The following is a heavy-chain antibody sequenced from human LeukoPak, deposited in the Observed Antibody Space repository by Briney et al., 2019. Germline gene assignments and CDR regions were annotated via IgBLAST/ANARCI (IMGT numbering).Heavy chain of an antibody. J-gene: IGHJ4*02. CDR1: GFTFSSYA. CDR3: AKGSDSSGYYPPGGFDY. D-gene: IGHD3-22*01. V-gene: IGHV3-23*01. CDR2: ISGSGGST. Sequence: GGSLRLSCAASGFTFSSYAMSWVRQAPGKGLEWVSAISGSGGSTYYADSVKGRFTISRDNSKNTLYLQMNSLRAEDTAVYYCAKGSDSSGYYPPGGFDYWGQGTLVTVSS.